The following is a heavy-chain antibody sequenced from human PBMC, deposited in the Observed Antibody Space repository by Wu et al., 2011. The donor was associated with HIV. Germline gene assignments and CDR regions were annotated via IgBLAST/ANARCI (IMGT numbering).Heavy chain of an antibody. CDR3: ARPYCSGGNCLGFDY. CDR1: GGTFSSHG. Sequence: QVQLVQSGPEVKKPGSSVKVSCKASGGTFSSHGISWVRQAPGQGLEWMGGIIGIFGKANYAQKFQGRVTMTRDTSISTAYMELSRLRSDDTAVYYCARPYCSGGNCLGFDYWGQGTLVTVSS. D-gene: IGHD2-15*01. V-gene: IGHV1-69*05. J-gene: IGHJ4*02. CDR2: IIGIFGKA.